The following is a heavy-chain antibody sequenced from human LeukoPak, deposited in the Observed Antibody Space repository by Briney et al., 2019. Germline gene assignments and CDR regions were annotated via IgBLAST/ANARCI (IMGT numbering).Heavy chain of an antibody. J-gene: IGHJ4*02. Sequence: SETLSLTCTVSGYSISSGYYWGWIRQPPGKGLEWIGSIYHSGGTYYNPSLKSRVTISVDTSKNQFSLKLSSVTAADTAVYYCARVASSSWYEDYWGQGTLVTVSS. CDR3: ARVASSSWYEDY. CDR2: IYHSGGT. V-gene: IGHV4-38-2*02. D-gene: IGHD6-13*01. CDR1: GYSISSGYY.